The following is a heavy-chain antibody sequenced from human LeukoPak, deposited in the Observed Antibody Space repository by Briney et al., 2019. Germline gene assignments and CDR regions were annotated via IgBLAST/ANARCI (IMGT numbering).Heavy chain of an antibody. V-gene: IGHV4-30-4*01. CDR3: ARGPHVSDGIAAVRIDY. CDR2: IYYSGST. J-gene: IGHJ4*02. Sequence: SQTLSLTCTVSGASISSGDSYWSWIRQPPGKGLEWIGYIYYSGSTYNNPSLRSRLIISVATSKNQFSLRLSSVTAADTAVYYCARGPHVSDGIAAVRIDYWGQGTLVTVSS. CDR1: GASISSGDSY. D-gene: IGHD6-13*01.